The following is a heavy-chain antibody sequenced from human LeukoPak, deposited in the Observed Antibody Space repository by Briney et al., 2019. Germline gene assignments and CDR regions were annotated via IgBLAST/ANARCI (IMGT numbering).Heavy chain of an antibody. D-gene: IGHD3-16*01. J-gene: IGHJ6*02. CDR2: ISGSAVST. CDR3: AKDRRGGPYGMHV. CDR1: GFTFSSYA. V-gene: IGHV3-23*01. Sequence: GGSLRLSCAASGFTFSSYAMSWVRQAPGKGLEWVSAISGSAVSTYFTDSVKGRFTISRDNSKNTLYLQMNSLRAEDTAIYYCAKDRRGGPYGMHVWGQGTTVTVSS.